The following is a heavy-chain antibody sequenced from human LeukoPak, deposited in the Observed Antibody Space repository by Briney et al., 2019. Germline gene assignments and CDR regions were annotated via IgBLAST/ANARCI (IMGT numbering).Heavy chain of an antibody. V-gene: IGHV5-51*01. Sequence: GESLKISCRGSGYSFTSYWIGWVRQMPGKGLEWMGIIYPGDSDTRYSPSFQGQVTISADKSISTAYLQWSSLKASDTAMYNCARIKRDYYYYYYMDVWGKGTTVTVSS. CDR2: IYPGDSDT. CDR3: ARIKRDYYYYYYMDV. CDR1: GYSFTSYW. J-gene: IGHJ6*03.